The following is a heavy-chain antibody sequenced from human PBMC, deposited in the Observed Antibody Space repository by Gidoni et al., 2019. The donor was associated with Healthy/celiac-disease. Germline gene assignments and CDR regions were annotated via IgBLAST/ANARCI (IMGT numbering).Heavy chain of an antibody. J-gene: IGHJ4*02. CDR1: GFTFSSYG. CDR2: IWYDGSNK. V-gene: IGHV3-33*01. CDR3: ARDYKSYSSGYCGY. D-gene: IGHD3-22*01. Sequence: GFTFSSYGMHWVRQAPGKGLEWVAVIWYDGSNKYYADSVKGRFTISRDNSKNTLYLQMNSLRAEEAVYYCARDYKSYSSGYCGYWGQGTLVTVSS.